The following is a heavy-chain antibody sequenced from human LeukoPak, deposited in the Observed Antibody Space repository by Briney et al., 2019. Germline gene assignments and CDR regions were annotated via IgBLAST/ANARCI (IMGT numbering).Heavy chain of an antibody. CDR3: ARVSGGDTDFDY. J-gene: IGHJ4*02. D-gene: IGHD5-18*01. Sequence: SETLSLTCTVSGGSISSGDYYWSWIRQPPGKGLEWIGYIYYSGSTNYNPSLKSRVTISVDTSKNQFSLKLSSVTAADTAVYYCARVSGGDTDFDYWGQGTLVTVSS. CDR2: IYYSGST. V-gene: IGHV4-61*08. CDR1: GGSISSGDYY.